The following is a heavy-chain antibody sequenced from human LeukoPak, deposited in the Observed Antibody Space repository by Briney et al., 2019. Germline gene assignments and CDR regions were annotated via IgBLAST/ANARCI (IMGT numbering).Heavy chain of an antibody. V-gene: IGHV1-18*01. CDR1: GYTFTSYG. CDR2: ISAYNGYT. J-gene: IGHJ4*02. D-gene: IGHD2-15*01. Sequence: ASVKVSCKASGYTFTSYGISWVRQAPGQGLEWMGWISAYNGYTNYAQKLQGRVTMTTDTSTSTAYMELRSLRSDDTAVYYCARDLVVAARNPGHGYWGQGTLVTVSS. CDR3: ARDLVVAARNPGHGY.